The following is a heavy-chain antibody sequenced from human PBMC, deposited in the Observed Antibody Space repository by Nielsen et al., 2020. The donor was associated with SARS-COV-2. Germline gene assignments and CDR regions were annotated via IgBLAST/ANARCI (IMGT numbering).Heavy chain of an antibody. CDR2: INHSGST. CDR3: AAYYDFWAIGRDY. Sequence: SETLSLTCAVYGGSFSGYYWSWIRQPPGKGLEWIGEINHSGSTNYNPSLKSRVTISVDTSKNQFSLKLSSVTAADTAVYYCAAYYDFWAIGRDYWGQGTLVTVSS. D-gene: IGHD3-3*01. J-gene: IGHJ4*02. V-gene: IGHV4-34*01. CDR1: GGSFSGYY.